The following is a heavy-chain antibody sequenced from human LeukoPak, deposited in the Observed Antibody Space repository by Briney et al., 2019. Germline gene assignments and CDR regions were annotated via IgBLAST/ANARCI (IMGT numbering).Heavy chain of an antibody. J-gene: IGHJ6*03. CDR1: GGTFSSYA. D-gene: IGHD6-13*01. CDR3: ARVVGLTGYSSSWYSGYYYYMDV. Sequence: SVKVSCKASGGTFSSYAMSWVRQAPGQGLEWMGGIIPIFGTRNYAQKFQDRVTITADKSTSTAYMELSSLRSEDTAVYYCARVVGLTGYSSSWYSGYYYYMDVWGKGTTVTVSS. V-gene: IGHV1-69*06. CDR2: IIPIFGTR.